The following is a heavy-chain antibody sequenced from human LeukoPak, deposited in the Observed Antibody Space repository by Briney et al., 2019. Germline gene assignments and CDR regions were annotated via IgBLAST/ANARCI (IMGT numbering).Heavy chain of an antibody. CDR2: IYYSGST. CDR1: GGSISSYY. V-gene: IGHV4-59*08. Sequence: SETLSLTCTVSGGSISSYYWSWIRQPPGKGLEWIGYIYYSGSTNYNPSLKSRVTISVDTSKNQFSLKLSSVTAADTAVYYCARHVFHSSSSYYEFFDYWGQGTLVTVSS. J-gene: IGHJ4*02. CDR3: ARHVFHSSSSYYEFFDY. D-gene: IGHD3-22*01.